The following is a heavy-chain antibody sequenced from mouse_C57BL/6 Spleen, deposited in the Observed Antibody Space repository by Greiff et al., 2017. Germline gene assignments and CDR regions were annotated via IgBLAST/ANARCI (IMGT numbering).Heavy chain of an antibody. V-gene: IGHV10-1*01. CDR1: GFSFNTYA. CDR3: VSSYYSNYYAMDY. D-gene: IGHD2-5*01. Sequence: DVKLVESGGGLVQPKGSLKLSCAASGFSFNTYAMNWVRQAPGKGLEWVARIRSKSNNYATYYADSVKDRFTISRDDSESMLYLQMNNLKTEDTAMYYCVSSYYSNYYAMDYWGQGTSVTVSS. CDR2: IRSKSNNYAT. J-gene: IGHJ4*01.